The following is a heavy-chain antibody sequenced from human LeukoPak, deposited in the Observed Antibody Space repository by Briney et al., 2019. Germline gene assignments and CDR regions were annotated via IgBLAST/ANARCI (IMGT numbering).Heavy chain of an antibody. CDR1: DGSISSYL. V-gene: IGHV4-4*07. CDR2: FFTGGSA. J-gene: IGHJ4*02. D-gene: IGHD3-10*01. CDR3: AAGPLGHISRGLDS. Sequence: SETLSLTCTVSDGSISSYLWTWIRQPAGKGLEWVGRFFTGGSATYNPSLKSRVTMSVDTSKNQLSLKLTSVTAADTAVYFCAAGPLGHISRGLDSWGQGTLVIVSS.